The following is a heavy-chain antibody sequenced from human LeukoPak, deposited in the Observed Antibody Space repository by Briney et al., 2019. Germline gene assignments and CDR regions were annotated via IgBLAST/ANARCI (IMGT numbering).Heavy chain of an antibody. CDR3: ARFLLPTVTNRRTFDI. CDR1: GGSISSYY. Sequence: SDTVSLTCTVSGGSISSYYWKWTRQPPGKGLEWLGSIYYSGSTYYNPSLKSRVTISVDTSKNQFSTKLSSVTAADTAVYYCARFLLPTVTNRRTFDIWGQGTLVTVSS. V-gene: IGHV4-39*01. J-gene: IGHJ3*02. CDR2: IYYSGST. D-gene: IGHD4-17*01.